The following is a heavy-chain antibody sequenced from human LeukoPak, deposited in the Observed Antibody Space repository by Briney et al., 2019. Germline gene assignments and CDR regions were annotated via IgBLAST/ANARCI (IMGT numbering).Heavy chain of an antibody. Sequence: GGSLRLSCAASGFTFSSYAMSWVCQAPGKGLEWVSAISSSGGSTYYADSVKGRFTISRDNSKNTLYLQMNSLRAEDTAVYYCARGKSGYSYGLDYWGQGTLVTVSS. J-gene: IGHJ4*02. CDR3: ARGKSGYSYGLDY. V-gene: IGHV3-23*01. CDR2: ISSSGGST. CDR1: GFTFSSYA. D-gene: IGHD5-18*01.